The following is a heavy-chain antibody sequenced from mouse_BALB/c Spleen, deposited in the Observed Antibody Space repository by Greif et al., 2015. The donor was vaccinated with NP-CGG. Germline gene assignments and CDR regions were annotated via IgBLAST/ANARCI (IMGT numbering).Heavy chain of an antibody. CDR1: GYAFSSSW. Sequence: VQLQQSGPELVKPGASVKISCKASGYAFSSSWMNWVKQRPGQGLEWIGRIYPGDGDTDYNGKFKGKATLTADKSSSTAYMQLSSLTSVDSAVYFCAREFITTATWFAYWGQGTLVTVSA. CDR3: AREFITTATWFAY. V-gene: IGHV1-82*01. J-gene: IGHJ3*01. D-gene: IGHD1-2*01. CDR2: IYPGDGDT.